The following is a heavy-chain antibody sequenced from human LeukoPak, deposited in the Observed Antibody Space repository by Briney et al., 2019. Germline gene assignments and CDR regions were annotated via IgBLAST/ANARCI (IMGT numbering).Heavy chain of an antibody. D-gene: IGHD5-12*01. V-gene: IGHV4-39*01. CDR3: ASLVGGYDQPLDY. CDR1: GGSISSNSDY. J-gene: IGHJ4*02. CDR2: LSYSGST. Sequence: PSETLSLTCTVAGGSISSNSDYWGWIRQPPGKGLEWVGSLSYSGSTFYNPSLKSRVTISVDTSKNQFTLKLSSVTAADTAVYYCASLVGGYDQPLDYWGQGTLVTVSS.